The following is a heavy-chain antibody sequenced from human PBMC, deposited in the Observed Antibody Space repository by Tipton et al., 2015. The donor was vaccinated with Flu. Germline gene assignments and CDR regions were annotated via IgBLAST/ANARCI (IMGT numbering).Heavy chain of an antibody. Sequence: LRLSCTVSGGSISSYYWSWIRQPPGKGLEWIGYIYYRGSTNYNPSLKSRVTISVDTSKNQVSLKLSSVTAADTAVYYCARGKRDYGLDYWGQGTLVTVSS. V-gene: IGHV4-59*01. J-gene: IGHJ4*02. CDR1: GGSISSYY. CDR3: ARGKRDYGLDY. CDR2: IYYRGST. D-gene: IGHD4-17*01.